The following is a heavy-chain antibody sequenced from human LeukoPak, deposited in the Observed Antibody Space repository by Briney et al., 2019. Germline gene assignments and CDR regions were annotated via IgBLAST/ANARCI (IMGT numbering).Heavy chain of an antibody. CDR1: GFTFDDYA. J-gene: IGHJ4*02. CDR2: INTDGSST. Sequence: PGGSLRLSCAASGFTFDDYAMRWVRQAPGKGLVWVSRINTDGSSTNYADSVKGRFTISRDNAKNTLYLQMSSLRAEDTAVYYCARDRRGGYYSKTLDYWGQGTLVTVSS. CDR3: ARDRRGGYYSKTLDY. V-gene: IGHV3-74*01. D-gene: IGHD3-22*01.